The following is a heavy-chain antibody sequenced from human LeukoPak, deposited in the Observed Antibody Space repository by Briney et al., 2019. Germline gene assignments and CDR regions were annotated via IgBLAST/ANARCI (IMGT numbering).Heavy chain of an antibody. CDR2: IYYSGST. CDR3: ARDYGDYYGFDY. D-gene: IGHD2-21*01. V-gene: IGHV4-59*01. Sequence: SETLSLTCTVSGGSISSYYWSWIRQPPGKGLEWIGYIYYSGSTNYNPSLKSRVTISVDTSKNQFSLKLSSVTAADTAVYYCARDYGDYYGFDYWGQGTLVTVSS. CDR1: GGSISSYY. J-gene: IGHJ4*02.